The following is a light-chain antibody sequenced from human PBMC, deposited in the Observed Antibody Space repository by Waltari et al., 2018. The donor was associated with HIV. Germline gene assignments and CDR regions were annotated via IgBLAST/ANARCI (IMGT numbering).Light chain of an antibody. CDR2: WAS. J-gene: IGKJ1*01. V-gene: IGKV4-1*01. CDR1: QSIFYSYKNENY. CDR3: QQYYTTPPT. Sequence: DIVMTQSPESLALSLGERATINCKSSQSIFYSYKNENYLAWYQQKPGQSPKLLFYWASTRASGVPERFSGSGSGTDFTLNISSLQSEDVAVYFCQQYYTTPPTFGQGTRLEIK.